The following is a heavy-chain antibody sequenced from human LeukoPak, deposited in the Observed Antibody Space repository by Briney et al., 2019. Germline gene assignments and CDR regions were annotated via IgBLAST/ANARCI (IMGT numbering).Heavy chain of an antibody. CDR1: GFTFSSYG. V-gene: IGHV3-23*01. J-gene: IGHJ1*01. CDR2: ISGSGGST. CDR3: AKVMTAEYFQH. Sequence: GGSLRLSCAASGFTFSSYGMSWVRQAPGKGLEWVSAISGSGGSTYYADSVKGRFTISRDNSKNTLYLQMNSLRAEDTAVYYCAKVMTAEYFQHWGQGTLVTVSS.